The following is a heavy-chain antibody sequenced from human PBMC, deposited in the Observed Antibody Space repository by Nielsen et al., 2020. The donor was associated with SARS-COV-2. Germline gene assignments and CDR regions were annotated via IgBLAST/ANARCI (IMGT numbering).Heavy chain of an antibody. J-gene: IGHJ6*03. Sequence: ASVKVSCKASGYTFTSYAMHWVRQAPGQRLEWMGWINAGNGNTEYSQKFQGRVTITRDTSASTAYMELSSLRSEDTAVYYCARGASYYYYYMDVWGKGTTVTVSS. CDR2: INAGNGNT. V-gene: IGHV1-3*01. CDR3: ARGASYYYYYMDV. CDR1: GYTFTSYA.